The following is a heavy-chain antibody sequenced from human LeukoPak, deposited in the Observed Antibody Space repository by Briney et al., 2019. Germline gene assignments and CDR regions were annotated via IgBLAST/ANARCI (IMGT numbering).Heavy chain of an antibody. CDR1: GFTVSSNY. Sequence: GGSLRLSCAASGFTVSSNYMSWVRQAPGKGLEWVSVIYSGGSTYYADSVKGRFTISRDNSKNTLYLQMDSLRAEDTAVYYCARSYTHYDFWSGYTYQNYFDPWGQGTLVTVSS. CDR3: ARSYTHYDFWSGYTYQNYFDP. V-gene: IGHV3-53*01. D-gene: IGHD3-3*01. J-gene: IGHJ5*02. CDR2: IYSGGST.